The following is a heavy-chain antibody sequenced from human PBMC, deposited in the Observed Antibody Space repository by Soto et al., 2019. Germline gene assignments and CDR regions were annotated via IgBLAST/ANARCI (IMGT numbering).Heavy chain of an antibody. V-gene: IGHV3-30-3*01. J-gene: IGHJ2*01. Sequence: KGLEWVAVISYDGSNTYYAHSVKGRFTSSRDTSKNTLYLQINSLRAEDTAVYFFFFQAEDGIRDTVPVSAFLLNRSSDL. CDR3: FFQAEDGIRDTVPVSAFLLNRSSDL. CDR2: ISYDGSNT. D-gene: IGHD2-15*01.